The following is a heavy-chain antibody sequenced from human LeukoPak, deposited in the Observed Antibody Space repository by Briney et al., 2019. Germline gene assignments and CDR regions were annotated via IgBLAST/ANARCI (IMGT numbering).Heavy chain of an antibody. Sequence: PSQTLSLTCTVSGGSISSGGYYWSWIRQRPGEGLEWIGYIYYSGNTYYNPSLQSRVTISGDTSKNQFSLRLSSVTAADTAVYYCAGRSPGAFDIWGQGTMVTVSS. D-gene: IGHD1-26*01. CDR3: AGRSPGAFDI. CDR2: IYYSGNT. J-gene: IGHJ3*02. CDR1: GGSISSGGYY. V-gene: IGHV4-31*03.